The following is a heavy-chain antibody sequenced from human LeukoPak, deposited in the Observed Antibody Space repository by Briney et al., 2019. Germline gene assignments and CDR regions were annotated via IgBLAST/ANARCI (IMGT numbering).Heavy chain of an antibody. CDR2: IYTSGST. CDR3: ARRQPSMRTSGGFVGHFDY. Sequence: SETLSLTCAVSGSSISNSSYCWGWIRQPPGKGLEWIGRIYTSGSTTYNPSLKSRVTMSVDTSKNQFSLKLSSVTAADTAVYYCARRQPSMRTSGGFVGHFDYWGQGILVIVSS. V-gene: IGHV4-61*05. J-gene: IGHJ4*02. CDR1: GSSISNSSYC. D-gene: IGHD3-16*02.